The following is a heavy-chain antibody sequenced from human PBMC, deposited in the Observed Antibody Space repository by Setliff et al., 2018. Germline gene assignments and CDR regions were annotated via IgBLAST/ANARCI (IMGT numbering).Heavy chain of an antibody. CDR1: GFSFSDHS. D-gene: IGHD3-10*01. Sequence: PGGSLRLSCATSGFSFSDHSMYWVRQAPGKGPEWVASIRYEGSNKQYGDSVKGRFTISRDNSKNTIDLQVNSLRAEDTAVYYCRVWIGDLSRDFWGRGTLVTVSS. CDR3: RVWIGDLSRDF. CDR2: IRYEGSNK. J-gene: IGHJ4*02. V-gene: IGHV3-30*02.